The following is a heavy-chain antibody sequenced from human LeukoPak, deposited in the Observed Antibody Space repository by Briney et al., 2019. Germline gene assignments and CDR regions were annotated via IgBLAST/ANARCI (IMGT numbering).Heavy chain of an antibody. CDR2: IWYDGTNR. V-gene: IGHV3-33*01. J-gene: IGHJ3*02. CDR1: GFTLSSYV. Sequence: PGGSLRLSCAASGFTLSSYVIHWVRQAPGKGLEWVAVIWYDGTNRYYVDSVRGRFTISRDNSKNTLYLQMNSLTAEDTAVYYCARGGHDYYDRSGYYYMSAFDIWGQGTMVTVSS. CDR3: ARGGHDYYDRSGYYYMSAFDI. D-gene: IGHD3-22*01.